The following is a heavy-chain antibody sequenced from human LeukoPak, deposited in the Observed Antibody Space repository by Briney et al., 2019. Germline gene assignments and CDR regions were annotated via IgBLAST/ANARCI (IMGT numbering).Heavy chain of an antibody. D-gene: IGHD6-13*01. CDR2: IYTSGST. V-gene: IGHV4-61*02. J-gene: IGHJ4*02. CDR1: GGSISTGSYY. Sequence: SETLSLTCTVSGGSISTGSYYWNWIRQPAGKGLEWIGRIYTSGSTNYNPSLKSRVTLSADTSKNQFSLKLNSVTAADTAVYYCARVARSMSSSSEDSWGPGTLVTVSS. CDR3: ARVARSMSSSSEDS.